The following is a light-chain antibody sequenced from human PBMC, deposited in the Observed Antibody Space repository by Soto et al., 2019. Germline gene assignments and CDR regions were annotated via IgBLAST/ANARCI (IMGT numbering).Light chain of an antibody. CDR1: NSDVGGYNS. CDR2: EVS. CDR3: SSCTSTNTVI. V-gene: IGLV2-14*01. Sequence: QSALTQPASVSGSPGQSITISCTGTNSDVGGYNSVSWYQHHPGKAPKLMIYEVSHRPSGVSNRFSGSKSGNTASLTISGLQAEDEADYYCSSCTSTNTVIFGGGTKVTVL. J-gene: IGLJ2*01.